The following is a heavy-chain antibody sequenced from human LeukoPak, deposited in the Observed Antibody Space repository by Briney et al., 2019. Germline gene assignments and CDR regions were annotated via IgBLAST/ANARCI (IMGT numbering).Heavy chain of an antibody. Sequence: PGGSLRLSCAASGFTVTTNYMSWVRQAPGKGLEWVSAISGSGGSTYYADSVKGRSTISRDNSKNTLYLQMNSLRAEDTAVYYCAKEIGSGWYLHYFDYWGQGTLVTVSS. V-gene: IGHV3-23*01. CDR3: AKEIGSGWYLHYFDY. J-gene: IGHJ4*02. CDR2: ISGSGGST. D-gene: IGHD6-19*01. CDR1: GFTVTTNY.